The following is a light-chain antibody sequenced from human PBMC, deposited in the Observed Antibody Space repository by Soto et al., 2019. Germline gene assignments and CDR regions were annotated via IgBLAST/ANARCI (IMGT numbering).Light chain of an antibody. CDR1: SSDIGGYNY. CDR3: SSYTGASALYV. V-gene: IGLV2-14*03. CDR2: NVA. J-gene: IGLJ1*01. Sequence: QPASVSGSPGQSITISCTGTSSDIGGYNYVAWYQQHLGKAPKLIIYNVAVRPSGVSNRFSGSKSGNTASLAISGLQPEDEAHYYCSSYTGASALYVFGTGTKLTVL.